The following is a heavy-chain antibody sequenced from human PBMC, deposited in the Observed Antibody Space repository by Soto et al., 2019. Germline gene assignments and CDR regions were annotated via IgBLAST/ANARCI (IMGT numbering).Heavy chain of an antibody. J-gene: IGHJ5*02. D-gene: IGHD6-19*01. CDR3: EKDAVARSYDNWLDP. CDR2: ISWNSGNI. Sequence: PGGSLRLSCAASGFTFDDYAMYWVRQAPGKGLEWVSGISWNSGNIHYADSVKGRFTISRDNAKNSLYLQMTSLRVEDTALYYCEKDAVARSYDNWLDPWGQGTLVTVSS. CDR1: GFTFDDYA. V-gene: IGHV3-9*01.